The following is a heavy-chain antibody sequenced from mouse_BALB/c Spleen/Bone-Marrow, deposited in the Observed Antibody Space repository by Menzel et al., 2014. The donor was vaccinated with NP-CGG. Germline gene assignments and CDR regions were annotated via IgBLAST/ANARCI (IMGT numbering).Heavy chain of an antibody. CDR3: AFYYGNYGDY. V-gene: IGHV1-69*01. CDR1: GYTFTDYW. D-gene: IGHD2-1*01. Sequence: VHLVESGAELVMPGASVKMSCKASGYTFTDYWMHWVKQRPGQGLEWIGAIDTSDSYTNYNQKFKGKATLTVDESSSTAYMQLSSLTSEDSAVYYCAFYYGNYGDYWGQGTTLTVSS. CDR2: IDTSDSYT. J-gene: IGHJ2*01.